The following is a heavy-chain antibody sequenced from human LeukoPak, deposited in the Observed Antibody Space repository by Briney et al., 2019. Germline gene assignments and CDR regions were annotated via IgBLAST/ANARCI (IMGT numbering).Heavy chain of an antibody. Sequence: GGSLRLSCVASGFTVSNSYMSWVRQAPGKGLEWVPVIYSDGGTFYSDSVKGRFTISRDYSKSTLYLQMNSLRADDTAVYYCARDSNGPAFWGQGTLVTVSS. CDR3: ARDSNGPAF. V-gene: IGHV3-53*01. D-gene: IGHD6-19*01. J-gene: IGHJ4*02. CDR2: IYSDGGT. CDR1: GFTVSNSY.